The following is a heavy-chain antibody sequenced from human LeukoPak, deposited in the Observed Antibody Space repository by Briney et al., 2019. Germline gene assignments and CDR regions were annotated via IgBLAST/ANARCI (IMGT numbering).Heavy chain of an antibody. V-gene: IGHV4-34*01. CDR3: ARGLGVVVVAATPTYFDY. CDR1: GGSFSGYY. Sequence: SETLSLTCAVYGGSFSGYYWSWIRQPPGKGLEWIGEINHSGSTNYNPSLKSRVTISVDTSKNQFSLKLSSVTAADTAVYYCARGLGVVVVAATPTYFDYWGQGTLVTVSS. CDR2: INHSGST. D-gene: IGHD2-15*01. J-gene: IGHJ4*02.